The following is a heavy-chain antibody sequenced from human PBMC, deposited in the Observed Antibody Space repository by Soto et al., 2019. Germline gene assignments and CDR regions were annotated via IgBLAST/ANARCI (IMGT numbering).Heavy chain of an antibody. Sequence: EVQLLESGGGLVQPGGSLRLSCACSGLTFINYAMNWVRQAPGKGLEWVSTISGGGDAPFFADSVRGRFTISRDNSKNTVTLHMNILGGDDPAVYFFARKVPVSTRRTDYWYFDLWGRGTLVTVSS. V-gene: IGHV3-23*01. CDR2: ISGGGDAP. CDR3: ARKVPVSTRRTDYWYFDL. J-gene: IGHJ2*01. D-gene: IGHD4-17*01. CDR1: GLTFINYA.